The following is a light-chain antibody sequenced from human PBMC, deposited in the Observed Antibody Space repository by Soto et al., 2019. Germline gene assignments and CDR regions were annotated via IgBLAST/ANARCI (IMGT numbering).Light chain of an antibody. CDR1: QGIGDT. V-gene: IGKV3-15*01. Sequence: VVMRKSPATLSVSPGECATLSCRASQGIGDTLAWYQHKPGQTPRLLIYDTSTRATGVPTRFSGSRSGAEFTLTINSLQSEDFAVYYCQPYNNWPLTFGGGTKVDIK. CDR3: QPYNNWPLT. CDR2: DTS. J-gene: IGKJ4*01.